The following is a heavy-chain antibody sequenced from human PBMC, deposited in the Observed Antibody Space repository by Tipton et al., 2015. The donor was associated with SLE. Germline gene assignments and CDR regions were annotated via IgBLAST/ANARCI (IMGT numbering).Heavy chain of an antibody. V-gene: IGHV3-48*01. CDR1: GFTFSSYA. J-gene: IGHJ6*02. Sequence: SLRLSCSASGFTFSSYAMHWVRQAPGKGLEWVSYISSSSSTIYYADSVKGRFTISRDNAKNSLYLQMNSLRAEDTAVYYCARAPPGYYYYGMDVWGQGTTVTVSS. CDR3: ARAPPGYYYYGMDV. CDR2: ISSSSSTI.